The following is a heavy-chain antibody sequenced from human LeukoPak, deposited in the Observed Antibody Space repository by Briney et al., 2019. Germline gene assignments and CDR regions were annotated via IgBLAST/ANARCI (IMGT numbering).Heavy chain of an antibody. D-gene: IGHD3-10*01. CDR2: INPNSGGT. V-gene: IGHV1-2*02. Sequence: ASVKLSCKASGYTFTGYQMSWVRQAPGQGLEWMGWINPNSGGTNYAQKFQGRVTMTRDTSISTAYMEVSSLRSDDTAVYYCARDRGVPDAFDIWGQGTMVTVSS. CDR3: ARDRGVPDAFDI. CDR1: GYTFTGYQ. J-gene: IGHJ3*02.